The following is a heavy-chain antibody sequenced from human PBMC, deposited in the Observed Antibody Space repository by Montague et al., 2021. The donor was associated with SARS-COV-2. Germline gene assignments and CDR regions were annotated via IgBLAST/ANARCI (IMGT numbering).Heavy chain of an antibody. CDR3: ARDDYDILTGPFDY. CDR1: GGSISSTSYY. V-gene: IGHV4-39*02. J-gene: IGHJ4*02. Sequence: SETLSLTCTVSGGSISSTSYYWGWIRQPPGKGLEWIGSIYYSGSTYYNPSLKSRVTISVDTSKNQFSLKLSSVTAADTAVYYCARDDYDILTGPFDYWGQGTLVTVSS. D-gene: IGHD3-9*01. CDR2: IYYSGST.